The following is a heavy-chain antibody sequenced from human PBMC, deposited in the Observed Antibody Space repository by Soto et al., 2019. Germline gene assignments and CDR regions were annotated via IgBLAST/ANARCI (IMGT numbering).Heavy chain of an antibody. CDR2: IKQDGSEK. Sequence: GSLRLSCAASGFTFSSYWMSWVRQAPGKGLEWVANIKQDGSEKYYVDSVKGRFTISRDNAKNSLYLQMNSLRAEDTAVYYCARIGRSGYDYHDYYYMDVWGKGTTVTVSS. CDR3: ARIGRSGYDYHDYYYMDV. J-gene: IGHJ6*03. D-gene: IGHD5-12*01. CDR1: GFTFSSYW. V-gene: IGHV3-7*01.